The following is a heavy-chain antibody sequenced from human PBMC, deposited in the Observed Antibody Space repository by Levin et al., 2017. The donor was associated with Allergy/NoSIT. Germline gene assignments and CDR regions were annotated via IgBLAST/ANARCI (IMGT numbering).Heavy chain of an antibody. J-gene: IGHJ4*02. Sequence: GASVKVSCKASGYTLTSYYMHWVRQAPGQGLEWMGMINPSGGSTTYAQKFQGRVTMTRDTSTSTVYMDLSSLTSEDTAVYYCARAGRQWVVYYFDYWGQGTVVTVSS. CDR3: ARAGRQWVVYYFDY. D-gene: IGHD6-19*01. V-gene: IGHV1-46*01. CDR1: GYTLTSYY. CDR2: INPSGGST.